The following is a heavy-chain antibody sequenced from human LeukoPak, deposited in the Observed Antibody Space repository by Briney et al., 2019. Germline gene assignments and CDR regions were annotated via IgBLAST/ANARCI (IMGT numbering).Heavy chain of an antibody. Sequence: SETLSLTCTVSGGSISSYYWSWIRQPPGKGLEWIGYIYYSGSTNYNPSLKSRVTISVDTSKNQFSLKLSPVTAADTAVYYCARSHDYGDSRTFDYWGQGTLVTVSS. J-gene: IGHJ4*02. V-gene: IGHV4-59*01. CDR2: IYYSGST. D-gene: IGHD4-17*01. CDR1: GGSISSYY. CDR3: ARSHDYGDSRTFDY.